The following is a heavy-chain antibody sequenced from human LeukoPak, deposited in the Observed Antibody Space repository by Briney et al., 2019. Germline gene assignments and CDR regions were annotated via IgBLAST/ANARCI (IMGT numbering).Heavy chain of an antibody. D-gene: IGHD3-9*01. J-gene: IGHJ4*02. CDR2: IESKTDGGTT. V-gene: IGHV3-15*04. CDR3: AKDPNYDILNRFDY. Sequence: GGSLRLSCAASGFTFSNAWMSWVRQAPGKGLEWVGRIESKTDGGTTAYAAPVKGRFTISRDDSKSTLFLQMNSLRAEDTAVYFCAKDPNYDILNRFDYWGRGTLVTVSS. CDR1: GFTFSNAW.